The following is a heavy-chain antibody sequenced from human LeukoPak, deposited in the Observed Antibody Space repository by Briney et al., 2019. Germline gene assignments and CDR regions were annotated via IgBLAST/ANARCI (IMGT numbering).Heavy chain of an antibody. J-gene: IGHJ4*02. CDR1: GGSITNYY. D-gene: IGHD4-11*01. Sequence: SETLSLTCTVSGGSITNYYWTWIRQPPGKGLEWIGYISYNGNTNYNPSLKSRVTISIDTSKNQFSLRLSSVTAADTAVCYCSRAPFSNPEFWGQGTLVTVSS. CDR3: SRAPFSNPEF. CDR2: ISYNGNT. V-gene: IGHV4-59*01.